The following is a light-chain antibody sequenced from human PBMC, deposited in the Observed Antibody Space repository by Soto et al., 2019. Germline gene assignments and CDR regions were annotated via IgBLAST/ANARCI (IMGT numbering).Light chain of an antibody. V-gene: IGLV2-11*01. CDR1: SNDVGGYDY. CDR2: DVS. CDR3: CSYAGTYSYV. Sequence: QSVLTQPRSVSGSPGQSVTISCTGTSNDVGGYDYVSWYQQHPGKAPKLIIYDVSKRPSGVPDRFSGSKSGNTASLTISGLQAEDESDYYCCSYAGTYSYVFGTGPWSPS. J-gene: IGLJ1*01.